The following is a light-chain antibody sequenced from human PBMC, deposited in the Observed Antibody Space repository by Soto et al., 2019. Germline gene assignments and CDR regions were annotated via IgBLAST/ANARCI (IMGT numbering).Light chain of an antibody. CDR2: EGS. CDR3: CSYAGSSTLI. Sequence: QSVLTQPASVSGSPGQSITISCTGTSSDVGSYNLVSWYQHHPGKAPKLMIYEGSKRPSGVSNRFSGSKSGNTASLTISGLQAEDEADYYCCSYAGSSTLIFGGGTNLTVL. J-gene: IGLJ2*01. CDR1: SSDVGSYNL. V-gene: IGLV2-23*01.